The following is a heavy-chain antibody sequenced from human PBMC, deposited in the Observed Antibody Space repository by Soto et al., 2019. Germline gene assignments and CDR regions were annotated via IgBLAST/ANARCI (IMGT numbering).Heavy chain of an antibody. CDR3: AHRNYYGFIDY. D-gene: IGHD3-10*01. CDR1: GFSLSTSGVG. CDR2: IYWDDDK. V-gene: IGHV2-5*02. Sequence: QITLKESGPTLVKPTQTLTLTCTFSGFSLSTSGVGVGWIRQPPGKALEWLALIYWDDDKRYSPSLKSRLTXTXATSKNQVVLTMTNMDPVDTATYYCAHRNYYGFIDYWGQGTLVTVSS. J-gene: IGHJ4*02.